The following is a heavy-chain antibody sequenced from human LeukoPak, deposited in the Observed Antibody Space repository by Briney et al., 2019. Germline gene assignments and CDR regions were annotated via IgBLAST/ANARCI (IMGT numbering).Heavy chain of an antibody. CDR2: INHSGST. CDR1: GGSFSGYY. Sequence: PSETLSLTCAVYGGSFSGYYWSWIRQPPGKELEWIGEINHSGSTNYNPSLKSRVTISVDTSKNQSSLKLSSVTAADTAVYYCARGRPPYYYYYGMDVWGQGTTVTVSS. J-gene: IGHJ6*02. CDR3: ARGRPPYYYYYGMDV. V-gene: IGHV4-34*01.